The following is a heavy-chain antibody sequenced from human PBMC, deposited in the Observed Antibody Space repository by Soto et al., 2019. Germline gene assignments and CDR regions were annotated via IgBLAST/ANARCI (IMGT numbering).Heavy chain of an antibody. CDR2: SSYDGRET. Sequence: WGSLRLSCAASDFYFVSYGIRCVRHSPCKGLEWVAASSYDGRETFYADSAKGRFTVSKEMSKNTAFLQMNALRHEDTAVYFCARDSGWPILNFDNWGQGTPVTVSS. V-gene: IGHV3-30*03. J-gene: IGHJ4*02. D-gene: IGHD3-10*01. CDR1: DFYFVSYG. CDR3: ARDSGWPILNFDN.